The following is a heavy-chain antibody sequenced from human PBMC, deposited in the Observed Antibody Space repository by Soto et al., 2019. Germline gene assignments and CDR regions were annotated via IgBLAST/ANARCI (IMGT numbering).Heavy chain of an antibody. Sequence: PGGSLRLSCAASGFTFSSYAMSWVRQAPGKGLEWVSAISGSGGSTYYADSVKGRFTISRDNSKNTLYLQMNSLRAEDTAVYYCAKAFIREIVVVPAADYWGQGTLVTVSS. D-gene: IGHD2-2*01. CDR3: AKAFIREIVVVPAADY. CDR1: GFTFSSYA. V-gene: IGHV3-23*01. J-gene: IGHJ4*02. CDR2: ISGSGGST.